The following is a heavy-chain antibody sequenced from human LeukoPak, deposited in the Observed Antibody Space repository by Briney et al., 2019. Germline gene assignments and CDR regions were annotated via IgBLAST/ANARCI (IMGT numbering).Heavy chain of an antibody. D-gene: IGHD3-10*01. CDR2: ISGSGGST. V-gene: IGHV3-23*01. CDR3: AEDKLGITMVRGEAYFFDY. J-gene: IGHJ4*02. CDR1: GFTFSSYA. Sequence: GGSLRLSCAASGFTFSSYAMSWVRQAPGKGLEWVSAISGSGGSTYYADSVKGRFTISRDNSKNTLYLQMNNLRAEDTAVYYCAEDKLGITMVRGEAYFFDYWGQGTLVTVSS.